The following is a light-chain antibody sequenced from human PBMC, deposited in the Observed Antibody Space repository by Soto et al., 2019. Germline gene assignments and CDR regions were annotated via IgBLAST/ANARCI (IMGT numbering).Light chain of an antibody. CDR2: GAL. CDR1: QLVVTSY. V-gene: IGKV3-20*01. CDR3: QLFGRSPT. J-gene: IGKJ3*01. Sequence: EIVLTQSPGTLSLSPGERATLSCRASQLVVTSYLHWYQHRPGQAPRLLISGALTRATGIPDRFSGSGSGTDFTLTISRLEPEDCADYYGQLFGRSPTFGTGTKVHIK.